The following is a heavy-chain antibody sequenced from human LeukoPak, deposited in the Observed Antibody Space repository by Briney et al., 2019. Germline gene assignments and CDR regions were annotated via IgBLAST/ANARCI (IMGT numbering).Heavy chain of an antibody. V-gene: IGHV1-69*13. CDR3: ARGLKPPWDSTDYHD. Sequence: SVKVSCKASGGTFSSYAISWVRQAPGQGLEWMGGIIPIFGTANYAQKFQGRVTITADESTSTAYMELSSLRSEDTAVYYCARGLKPPWDSTDYHDWGQGTLVTVSS. CDR1: GGTFSSYA. D-gene: IGHD2-2*01. J-gene: IGHJ4*02. CDR2: IIPIFGTA.